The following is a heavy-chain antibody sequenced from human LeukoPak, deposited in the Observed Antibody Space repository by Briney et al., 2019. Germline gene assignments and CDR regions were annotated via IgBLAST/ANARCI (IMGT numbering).Heavy chain of an antibody. CDR3: ARDKLVGDSYFEY. V-gene: IGHV3-7*01. CDR2: INQDGGQI. Sequence: GGSLRLSCTASGFTFRSYWMSWIRQAPGKGLEWVANINQDGGQIYYVDSVKGRFTISRDNAKNSLFLQMNRLRAEDTAVYYCARDKLVGDSYFEYWGQGTLVTVSS. D-gene: IGHD1-26*01. CDR1: GFTFRSYW. J-gene: IGHJ4*02.